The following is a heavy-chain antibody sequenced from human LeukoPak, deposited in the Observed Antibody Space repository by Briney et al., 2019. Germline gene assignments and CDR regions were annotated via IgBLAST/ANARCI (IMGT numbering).Heavy chain of an antibody. CDR1: GDTFSNYA. Sequence: ASVKVSCKASGDTFSNYAFSRVRQAPGQGLEWLGWVIPSSSSPNYAQRFQDRVTITTDDSTSTAYLELRSLRSEDTAVYYCARTRITMVRGVPYTDYWGQGTLVTVSS. CDR3: ARTRITMVRGVPYTDY. V-gene: IGHV1-69*05. D-gene: IGHD3-10*01. J-gene: IGHJ4*02. CDR2: VIPSSSSP.